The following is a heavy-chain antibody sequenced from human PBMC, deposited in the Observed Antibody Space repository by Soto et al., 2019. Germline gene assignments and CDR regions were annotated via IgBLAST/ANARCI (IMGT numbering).Heavy chain of an antibody. CDR1: GYSFASYW. V-gene: IGHV5-51*01. CDR3: ARSRSFTLGFYYDGMDV. Sequence: GASLTISCQGSGYSFASYWIGWVRQMPGKDLEWMGIIYPGDSNTRYNPSFQGQVTISADKSLRTAYLQWTSLKASDTALYYCARSRSFTLGFYYDGMDVWGQGTTVTVSS. J-gene: IGHJ6*02. CDR2: IYPGDSNT. D-gene: IGHD6-6*01.